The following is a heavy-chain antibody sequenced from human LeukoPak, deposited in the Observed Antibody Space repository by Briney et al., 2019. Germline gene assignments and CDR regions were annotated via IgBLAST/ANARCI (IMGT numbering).Heavy chain of an antibody. CDR2: ISSSSSYI. Sequence: GGSLRLSCAASGFTFISYTMNWVRQAPGKGLEWVSSISSSSSYIYYADSVKGRFTISRDNAKNSLYLQMNSLRAEDTAVYYCAKDGARYCSGGSCYYPAYWGQGTLVTVSS. J-gene: IGHJ4*02. D-gene: IGHD2-15*01. CDR3: AKDGARYCSGGSCYYPAY. V-gene: IGHV3-21*01. CDR1: GFTFISYT.